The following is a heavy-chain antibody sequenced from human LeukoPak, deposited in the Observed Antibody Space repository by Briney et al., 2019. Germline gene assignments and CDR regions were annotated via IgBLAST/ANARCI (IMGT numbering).Heavy chain of an antibody. CDR2: IIPILGIA. Sequence: EASVKVSCKASGGTFSSYAISWVRQAPGQGLEWVGRIIPILGIANYAQKFQGRVTITADKSTSTAYMELSSLRSEDTAVYYCARDLRWAGSYPSQYYFDYWGPGTLVSVSS. CDR1: GGTFSSYA. CDR3: ARDLRWAGSYPSQYYFDY. D-gene: IGHD1-26*01. V-gene: IGHV1-69*04. J-gene: IGHJ4*02.